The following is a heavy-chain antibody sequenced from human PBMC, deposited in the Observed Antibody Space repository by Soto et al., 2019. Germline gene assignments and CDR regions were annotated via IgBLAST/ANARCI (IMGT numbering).Heavy chain of an antibody. CDR3: ARQIYDSDPGPTSQYYFDS. Sequence: GESLKISCKGSGYSFAGYWITWVRQKPGKGLEWMGRIDPSDSQTYYSPSFRGHVTISATKSITTVFLQWSSLRASDTAMYYCARQIYDSDPGPTSQYYFDSWGQGTPVSVSS. D-gene: IGHD1-26*01. J-gene: IGHJ4*02. CDR2: IDPSDSQT. V-gene: IGHV5-10-1*01. CDR1: GYSFAGYW.